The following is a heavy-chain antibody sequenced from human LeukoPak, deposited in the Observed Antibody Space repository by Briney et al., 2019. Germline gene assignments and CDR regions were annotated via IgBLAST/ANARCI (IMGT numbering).Heavy chain of an antibody. CDR2: INPKSGGT. J-gene: IGHJ6*04. D-gene: IGHD5-24*01. Sequence: ASVKVSCKASGYTFTGYCMHWVRQAPGQGLEWMGWINPKSGGTNYAQKFQGRVTMTRDTSISTAYMELSRLRSDDTAVYYCARMFREMATAMDVWGKGTTVTISS. CDR1: GYTFTGYC. CDR3: ARMFREMATAMDV. V-gene: IGHV1-2*02.